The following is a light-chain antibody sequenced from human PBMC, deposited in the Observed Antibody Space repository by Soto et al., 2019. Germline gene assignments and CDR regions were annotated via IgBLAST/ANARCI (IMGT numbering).Light chain of an antibody. CDR2: AAS. Sequence: DIQLTQSPSFLSASVGDRVTSTCRASQGISSYLAWYQQKPGKAPKLLIYAASTLQSGVPSRFSGSGSGTEFTLTISSLQPEDFATYYCQQLNSYPQTFGQGTKVEIK. V-gene: IGKV1-9*01. J-gene: IGKJ1*01. CDR1: QGISSY. CDR3: QQLNSYPQT.